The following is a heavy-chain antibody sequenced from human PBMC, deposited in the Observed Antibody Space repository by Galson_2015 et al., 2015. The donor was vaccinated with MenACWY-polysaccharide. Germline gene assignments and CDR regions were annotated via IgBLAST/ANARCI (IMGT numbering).Heavy chain of an antibody. V-gene: IGHV4-38-2*01. J-gene: IGHJ4*02. CDR1: DYSIRSGYF. D-gene: IGHD1-26*01. CDR3: ARVEKYSGSFYILY. Sequence: ETLSLTCAVSDYSIRSGYFWGWIRQPPGKGLEWIASIFHSGTTYYNPSLKSRVTISADTSKNQFSLKLSSVTAADTAVYYCARVEKYSGSFYILYWGQGTLVTVSS. CDR2: IFHSGTT.